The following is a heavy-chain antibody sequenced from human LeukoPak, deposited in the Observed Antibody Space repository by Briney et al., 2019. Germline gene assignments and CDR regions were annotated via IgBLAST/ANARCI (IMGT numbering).Heavy chain of an antibody. CDR1: GFTFSSYV. V-gene: IGHV3-23*01. J-gene: IGHJ4*02. D-gene: IGHD3-22*01. CDR3: AIGEGGVITVDY. Sequence: GGSLRLSCAASGFTFSSYVMSWVRQAPGKGLEWVSAISGSGGSTYYADSVKGRFTISRDNSKNTLYLQMNSLRAEDTAVYYCAIGEGGVITVDYWGQGTLVTVSS. CDR2: ISGSGGST.